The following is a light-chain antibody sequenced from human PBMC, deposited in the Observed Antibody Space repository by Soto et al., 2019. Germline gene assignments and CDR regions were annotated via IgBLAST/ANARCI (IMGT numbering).Light chain of an antibody. CDR2: YND. V-gene: IGLV1-36*01. CDR3: AAWDDRLNGYV. CDR1: SSNIGNNA. Sequence: QSVLTQSPSVSEAPRQRVTISCSGSSSNIGNNAVNWYQQLPGKAPKLLIYYNDLLPSGVSDRFSGSKSGTSASLAISGLQSEDEADYCCAAWDDRLNGYVFGTATKVTVL. J-gene: IGLJ1*01.